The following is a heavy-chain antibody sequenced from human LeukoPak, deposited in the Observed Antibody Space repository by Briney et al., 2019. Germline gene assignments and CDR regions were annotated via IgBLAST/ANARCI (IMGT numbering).Heavy chain of an antibody. V-gene: IGHV3-33*01. D-gene: IGHD2-21*02. CDR1: GFTFSSYG. CDR2: IWYDGSNK. Sequence: GGSLRLSCAASGFTFSSYGMHWVRQAPGKGLEWVAVIWYDGSNKYYADSVKGRFTISRDNSKNTLYLQMNSLRAEDTAVYYCARDPNQVTYFDFWGQGTLVTVSS. CDR3: ARDPNQVTYFDF. J-gene: IGHJ4*02.